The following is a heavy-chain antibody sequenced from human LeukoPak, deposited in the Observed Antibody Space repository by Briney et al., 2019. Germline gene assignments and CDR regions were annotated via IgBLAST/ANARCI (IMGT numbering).Heavy chain of an antibody. D-gene: IGHD2-2*01. CDR3: ASSPGYCSSTSCYEDFAGMDV. J-gene: IGHJ6*02. Sequence: PSGTLSLTCTVSGGSISGGGYYWSWIRQHPGKGLEWIGYIYYSGSTYYNPSLKSRVTISVDTSKNQFSLKLSSVTAADTAVYYCASSPGYCSSTSCYEDFAGMDVWGQGTTVTVSS. CDR2: IYYSGST. V-gene: IGHV4-31*03. CDR1: GGSISGGGYY.